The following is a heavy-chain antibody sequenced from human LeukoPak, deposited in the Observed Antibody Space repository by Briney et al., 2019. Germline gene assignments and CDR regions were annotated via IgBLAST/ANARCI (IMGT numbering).Heavy chain of an antibody. CDR1: GGSFSGYY. Sequence: ASETLSLTCAVYGGSFSGYYWSWIRQPPGKGLEWIGEINHSGSTNYNPSLKSRVTISVDTSKNQFSLKLSSVTAADTAVYYCARAKQGDCSSTSCYFGYYYYYMDVWGKGTTVTVSS. V-gene: IGHV4-34*01. D-gene: IGHD2-2*01. CDR3: ARAKQGDCSSTSCYFGYYYYYMDV. J-gene: IGHJ6*03. CDR2: INHSGST.